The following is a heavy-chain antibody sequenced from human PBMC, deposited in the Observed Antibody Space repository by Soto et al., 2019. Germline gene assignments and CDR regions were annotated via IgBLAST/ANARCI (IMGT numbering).Heavy chain of an antibody. V-gene: IGHV3-30-3*01. J-gene: IGHJ4*02. D-gene: IGHD6-19*01. CDR1: GFTFSSYA. Sequence: QVQLVESGGGVVQPGRSLRLSCAASGFTFSSYAMHWVRQAPGKGLEWVAVISYDGSNKYYADSVKGRFTISRDNSKNTLYLQMNSLRAEDTAVYYCASVQWLSNPWGQGTLVTVSS. CDR2: ISYDGSNK. CDR3: ASVQWLSNP.